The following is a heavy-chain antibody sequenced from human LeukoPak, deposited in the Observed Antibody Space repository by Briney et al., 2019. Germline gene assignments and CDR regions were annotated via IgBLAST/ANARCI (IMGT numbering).Heavy chain of an antibody. J-gene: IGHJ4*02. CDR1: GFTFSSYG. Sequence: GGSLRLSCAASGFTFSSYGMHWVRQAPGKGLEWVAVIWYDGSNKYYADSVKGRFTISRDNSKNTLYLQMNSLRAEDTAVYYCAGEASSGWLDYWGQGTLVTVSS. V-gene: IGHV3-33*01. D-gene: IGHD6-19*01. CDR3: AGEASSGWLDY. CDR2: IWYDGSNK.